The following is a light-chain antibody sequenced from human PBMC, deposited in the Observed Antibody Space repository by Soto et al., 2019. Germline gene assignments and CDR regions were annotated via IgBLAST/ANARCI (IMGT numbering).Light chain of an antibody. CDR1: QSINYW. Sequence: DIQMTQSPSTLSSSVGDRVTITCRTSQSINYWLAWYQQKPGKAPKLLVYEAFNLESGVPARFSGSGSGTDFTLTINSLQPDDFATYYCQQYHSYPWTFGQGTKVAIK. J-gene: IGKJ1*01. CDR2: EAF. CDR3: QQYHSYPWT. V-gene: IGKV1-5*03.